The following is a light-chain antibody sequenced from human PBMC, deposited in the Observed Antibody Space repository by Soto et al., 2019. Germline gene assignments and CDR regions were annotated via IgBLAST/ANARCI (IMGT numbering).Light chain of an antibody. J-gene: IGKJ4*01. Sequence: EIVLTQSPATLSLSPGDRATLSCRASQSVSSYLAWYQQKNGQAPRLLIYDASNRATGIPARFSGSGSGTDFTLTIISLEPEDFAVYYCQQRTNWPPTFGGGTKVEIK. CDR2: DAS. CDR1: QSVSSY. V-gene: IGKV3-11*01. CDR3: QQRTNWPPT.